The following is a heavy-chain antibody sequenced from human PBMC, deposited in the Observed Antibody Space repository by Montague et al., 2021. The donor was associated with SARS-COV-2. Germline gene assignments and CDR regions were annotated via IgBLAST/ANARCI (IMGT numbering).Heavy chain of an antibody. Sequence: SLRLSCAASGFIFTNYGMNWVRRAPGKGLESVAGISGFGGGTYYSDSVKDRFTISRATSNSTLLLQTDGLRAEDTAIYYCAKSFSGTRNWFDIWGQGTLVTVSS. J-gene: IGHJ5*02. D-gene: IGHD1-14*01. CDR2: ISGFGGGT. V-gene: IGHV3-23*01. CDR1: GFIFTNYG. CDR3: AKSFSGTRNWFDI.